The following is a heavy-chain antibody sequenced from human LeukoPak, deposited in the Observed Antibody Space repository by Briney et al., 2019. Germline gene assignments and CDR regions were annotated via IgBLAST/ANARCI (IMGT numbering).Heavy chain of an antibody. CDR2: IIPMFGIA. V-gene: IGHV1-69*13. CDR1: GGTFSRYA. Sequence: GASVKVSCKASGGTFSRYAISWVRQAPGQGLEWMGGIIPMFGIANYAQKFQGRVTITADESTSTAYMELSSLRSEDTAVYYCARVSTIAVAGYDGYWFDPWGQGTLVTVSS. J-gene: IGHJ5*02. D-gene: IGHD6-19*01. CDR3: ARVSTIAVAGYDGYWFDP.